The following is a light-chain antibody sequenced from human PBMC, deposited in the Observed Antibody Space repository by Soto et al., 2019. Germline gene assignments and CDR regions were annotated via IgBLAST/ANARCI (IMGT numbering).Light chain of an antibody. Sequence: QSVLTQPASVSGSPGQSVTISCTGSSSDVGAYNYVSWYQQHPGKAPRLMIYEVTNRPSGVSNRFSGSKSGNTASLTISGLRAEEEADYYCSSYTSGSTLVVFGGGTQLTVL. CDR1: SSDVGAYNY. J-gene: IGLJ2*01. CDR2: EVT. CDR3: SSYTSGSTLVV. V-gene: IGLV2-14*01.